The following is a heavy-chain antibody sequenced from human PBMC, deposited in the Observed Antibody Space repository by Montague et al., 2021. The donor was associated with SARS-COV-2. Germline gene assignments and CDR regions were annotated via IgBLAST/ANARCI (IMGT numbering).Heavy chain of an antibody. Sequence: SLRLSCAASGFTFSSYSMNWVRQAPGKGLEWVSYISSSSSTIYYADSVKGRFTISRDKAKNSLYLQMNSLRDEDTAVYYCARDQVLWFGEHVVWGQGTLVTVSS. V-gene: IGHV3-48*02. D-gene: IGHD3-10*01. CDR2: ISSSSSTI. J-gene: IGHJ4*02. CDR1: GFTFSSYS. CDR3: ARDQVLWFGEHVV.